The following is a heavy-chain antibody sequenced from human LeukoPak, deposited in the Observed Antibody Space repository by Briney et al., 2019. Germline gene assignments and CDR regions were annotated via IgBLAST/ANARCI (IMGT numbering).Heavy chain of an antibody. Sequence: PSETLSLTCTVSGDSVSSDSYYWGWIRQPPRKGLEWIGSVFYRDRTYYNPSLSSRLTITVDTPKNEVSLNPRSVTAADTAIYYCVRHLVGVAEGYFDYWGQGIQITVSS. V-gene: IGHV4-39*01. CDR3: VRHLVGVAEGYFDY. CDR1: GDSVSSDSYY. CDR2: VFYRDRT. D-gene: IGHD1-26*01. J-gene: IGHJ4*02.